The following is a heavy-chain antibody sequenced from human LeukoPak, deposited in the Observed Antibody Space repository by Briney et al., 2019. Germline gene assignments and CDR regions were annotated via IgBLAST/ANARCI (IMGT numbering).Heavy chain of an antibody. Sequence: GGSLRLSCAASGFTFNRHWMSWVRQAPGKGLDWVATINQDGSVKHYVDSVKGRFIISRDNAKNSLSLQMNSLRAEDTAMYYCARLLGESTIYDLWGQGTPVTVSS. CDR2: INQDGSVK. CDR3: ARLLGESTIYDL. J-gene: IGHJ5*02. V-gene: IGHV3-7*01. CDR1: GFTFNRHW. D-gene: IGHD3-16*01.